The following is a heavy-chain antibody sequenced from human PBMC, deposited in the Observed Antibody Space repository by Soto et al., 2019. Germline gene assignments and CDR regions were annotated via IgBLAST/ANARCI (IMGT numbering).Heavy chain of an antibody. J-gene: IGHJ4*02. Sequence: EVQLVESGGGLVQPGRPLRLSCAASGFTFDDYAMHWVRQAPGKGLEWVSGISWNSGSIGYADSVKGRFTISRDNAKNSLYLQMNSLRAEDTALYYCAKDGSSSFWAAFDYWGQGTLVTVSS. D-gene: IGHD6-6*01. CDR2: ISWNSGSI. CDR3: AKDGSSSFWAAFDY. CDR1: GFTFDDYA. V-gene: IGHV3-9*01.